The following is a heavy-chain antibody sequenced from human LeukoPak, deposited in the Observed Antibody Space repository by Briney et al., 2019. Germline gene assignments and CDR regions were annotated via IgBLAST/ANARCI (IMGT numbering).Heavy chain of an antibody. V-gene: IGHV1-2*02. J-gene: IGHJ5*02. CDR2: INPNSGGT. CDR1: GYTFTGYY. CDR3: ARVRYCSSTSCFIWFDP. Sequence: ASVKVSCKASGYTFTGYYMHWVRQAPGQGLEWMGWINPNSGGTNYAQKFQGRVTMTRDTSISTSYMELSRLRSDDTAVYYCARVRYCSSTSCFIWFDPWGQGTLVTVSS. D-gene: IGHD2-2*01.